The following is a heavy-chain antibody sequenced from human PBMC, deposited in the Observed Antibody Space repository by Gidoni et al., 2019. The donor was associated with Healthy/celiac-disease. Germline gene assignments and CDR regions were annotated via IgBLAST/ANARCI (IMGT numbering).Heavy chain of an antibody. V-gene: IGHV4-39*07. D-gene: IGHD3-22*01. Sequence: QLQLQESGPGLVKPSETLSLTCTVSGGSITSSSYYWGWIRQPPGKGLEWIGSIYYSGSTYYNPSLKSRVTISVDTSKNQFSLKLSSVTAADTAVYYCARARKYYYDSSGYRVFAFDIWGQGTMVTVSS. J-gene: IGHJ3*02. CDR3: ARARKYYYDSSGYRVFAFDI. CDR2: IYYSGST. CDR1: GGSITSSSYY.